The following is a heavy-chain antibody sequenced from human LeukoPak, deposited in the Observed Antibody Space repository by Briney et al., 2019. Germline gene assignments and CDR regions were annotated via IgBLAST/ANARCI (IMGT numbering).Heavy chain of an antibody. Sequence: ASVKVSCKASGYTFTGYYMHWVRQAPGQGLEWMGRINPNSGGTNYAQKFQGRVTITADESTSTAYMELSSLRSEDTAVYYCAREAVDDSSGYYQGYFDYWGQGTLVTVSS. V-gene: IGHV1-2*06. CDR2: INPNSGGT. CDR3: AREAVDDSSGYYQGYFDY. CDR1: GYTFTGYY. D-gene: IGHD3-22*01. J-gene: IGHJ4*02.